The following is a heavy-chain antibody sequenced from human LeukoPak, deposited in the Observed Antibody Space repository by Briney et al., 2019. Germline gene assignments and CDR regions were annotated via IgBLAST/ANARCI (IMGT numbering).Heavy chain of an antibody. CDR3: ASSPVRRDGYNRWGPRYFDY. D-gene: IGHD5-24*01. CDR1: GGTFSSYA. J-gene: IGHJ4*02. CDR2: IIPIFGTA. Sequence: GASVKVSCKASGGTFSSYAISWVRQAPGQGLEWMGGIIPIFGTANYAQKFQGRVTITTDESTSTAYMELSSLRSEDTAVYYCASSPVRRDGYNRWGPRYFDYWGQGTLVTVSS. V-gene: IGHV1-69*05.